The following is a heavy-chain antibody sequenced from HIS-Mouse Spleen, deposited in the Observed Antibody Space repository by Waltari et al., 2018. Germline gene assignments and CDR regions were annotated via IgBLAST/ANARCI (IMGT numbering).Heavy chain of an antibody. D-gene: IGHD6-13*01. V-gene: IGHV4-39*07. CDR1: GGSISSSSYY. CDR2: IYYSGRT. CDR3: AREIPYSSSWYDWYFDL. Sequence: QLQLQESGPGLVKPSETLSLTCTVSGGSISSSSYYWGWIRQPPGKGLGGIGSIYYSGRTYYNPALKSRVTRSVDTSKNQFALKLSSVTAADTAVYYCAREIPYSSSWYDWYFDLWGRGTLVTVSS. J-gene: IGHJ2*01.